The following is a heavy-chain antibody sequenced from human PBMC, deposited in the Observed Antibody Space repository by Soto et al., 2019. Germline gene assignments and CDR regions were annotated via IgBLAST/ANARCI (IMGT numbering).Heavy chain of an antibody. J-gene: IGHJ4*02. V-gene: IGHV4-30-4*01. CDR3: ARDPIFYYASSGYGGSYFDY. Sequence: PSETLSLTCAVSGASGTSDDYYWSWIRQPPGKGLEWIGYIYHSGSTYYNPSLKSRVSISIDTSQNQFSLKLTSLTAADTAVYYCARDPIFYYASSGYGGSYFDYWGKGSRVTVSS. CDR1: GASGTSDDYY. CDR2: IYHSGST. D-gene: IGHD3-22*01.